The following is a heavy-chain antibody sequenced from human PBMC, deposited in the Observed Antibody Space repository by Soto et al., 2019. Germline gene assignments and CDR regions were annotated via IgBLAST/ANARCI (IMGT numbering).Heavy chain of an antibody. CDR1: GFTFSSYA. V-gene: IGHV3-30-3*01. J-gene: IGHJ4*02. CDR2: ISYDGSNK. CDR3: ASPRLSADDTTPIDY. D-gene: IGHD3-22*01. Sequence: QVQLVESGGGVVQPGRSLRLSCAASGFTFSSYAMHWVRQAPGKGLEWVAVISYDGSNKYYADSVKGRFTISRDTSKHTLYLQMNSLRAEDTAVYYGASPRLSADDTTPIDYWGQGTLVTVSS.